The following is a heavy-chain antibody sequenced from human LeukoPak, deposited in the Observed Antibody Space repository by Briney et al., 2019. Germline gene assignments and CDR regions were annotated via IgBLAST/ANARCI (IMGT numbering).Heavy chain of an antibody. J-gene: IGHJ4*02. CDR2: ISGSGGSA. Sequence: GGSLRLSCAASGFTFSSYAMCWVRQAPGKGLEWVSAISGSGGSAYYADSVKGRFTISRDNSKNTLYLQMNSLRAEDTAVYYCAPASLNYYDSSGPPPGYWGQGTLVTVSS. CDR3: APASLNYYDSSGPPPGY. D-gene: IGHD3-22*01. V-gene: IGHV3-23*01. CDR1: GFTFSSYA.